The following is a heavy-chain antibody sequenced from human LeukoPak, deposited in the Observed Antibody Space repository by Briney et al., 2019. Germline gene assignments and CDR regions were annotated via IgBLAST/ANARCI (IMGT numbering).Heavy chain of an antibody. J-gene: IGHJ6*03. V-gene: IGHV3-23*01. Sequence: GGSLRLSCAASGFTFSSYGMSWVRQAPGKGLEWVSAISGSGGSTYYADSVKGRFTISRDNSKNTLYLQMNSLRAEDTAVYYCAKGKPNAYYYYYYMDVWGKGTTVTISS. CDR3: AKGKPNAYYYYYYMDV. CDR2: ISGSGGST. CDR1: GFTFSSYG.